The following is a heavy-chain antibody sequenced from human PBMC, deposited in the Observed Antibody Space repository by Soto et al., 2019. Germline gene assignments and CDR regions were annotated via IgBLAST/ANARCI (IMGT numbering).Heavy chain of an antibody. CDR2: IYHSGST. J-gene: IGHJ4*02. Sequence: SETLSLTCAVSGGSITSSHWWSWVRQSPGKGLEWIGEIYHSGSTNYNPSLKSRVTISVDTSKNQFSLKLNSVTAADTAVYYCARATYYGSGDFDYWGQGTLVTVSS. V-gene: IGHV4-4*02. CDR3: ARATYYGSGDFDY. CDR1: GGSITSSHW. D-gene: IGHD3-10*01.